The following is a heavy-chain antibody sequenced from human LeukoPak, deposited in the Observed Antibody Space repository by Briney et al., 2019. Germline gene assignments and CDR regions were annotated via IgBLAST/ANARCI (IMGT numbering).Heavy chain of an antibody. CDR2: TFYRSKWYS. J-gene: IGHJ4*02. CDR1: GDSVSSISVA. CDR3: ARVSAYGVNLLFDY. D-gene: IGHD4-23*01. V-gene: IGHV6-1*01. Sequence: SQTLSLTCAISGDSVSSISVACNWIRQSPLRGLEWLGRTFYRSKWYSEYAVSVKSRITINPDTSKNQFSLQLKYVTPEDAAVYYCARVSAYGVNLLFDYWGQGILVTVSS.